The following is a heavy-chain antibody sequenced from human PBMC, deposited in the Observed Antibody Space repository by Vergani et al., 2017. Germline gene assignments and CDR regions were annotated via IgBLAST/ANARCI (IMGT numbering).Heavy chain of an antibody. V-gene: IGHV1-69*01. Sequence: QVQLVQSGAEVKKPGSSVKVSCKASGGTFSSYAISWVRQAPGQGLEWMGGIIPIFGTANYAQKFQGRVTITADEFTSTAYMELSSLRSEDTAVYYCARGGGAAAGRGYYYYYMDVWGKGTTVTVSS. CDR3: ARGGGAAAGRGYYYYYMDV. J-gene: IGHJ6*03. D-gene: IGHD6-13*01. CDR2: IIPIFGTA. CDR1: GGTFSSYA.